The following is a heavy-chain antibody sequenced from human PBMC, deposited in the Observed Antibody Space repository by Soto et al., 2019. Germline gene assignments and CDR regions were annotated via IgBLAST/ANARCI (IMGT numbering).Heavy chain of an antibody. CDR1: GGSFSRKT. CDR2: ITPHLGTT. V-gene: IGHV1-69*13. CDR3: ARTHFYEAGGVFDYFDA. D-gene: IGHD3-22*01. Sequence: GASVKVSCKGSGGSFSRKTLCWVRQAPGQGLEWLGGITPHLGTTDLAQKFQGRVTISADESSTTAYMELGGLRPEDTAMYYCARTHFYEAGGVFDYFDAWGQGTLVTVS. J-gene: IGHJ4*02.